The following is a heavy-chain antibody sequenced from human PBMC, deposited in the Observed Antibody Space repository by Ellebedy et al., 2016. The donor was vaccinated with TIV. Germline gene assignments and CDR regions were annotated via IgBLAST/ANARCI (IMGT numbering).Heavy chain of an antibody. V-gene: IGHV3-7*03. D-gene: IGHD6-19*01. CDR1: GFSFSTSW. CDR3: ARERGGWQPFDY. Sequence: GESLKISCAASGFSFSTSWMHWVRQAPGKGLEWVANIKQDGSDQYYVDSVKGRFTISRDNAEDSLYLQMSSLRAEDTAVYYCARERGGWQPFDYWGQGTLVTVSS. CDR2: IKQDGSDQ. J-gene: IGHJ4*02.